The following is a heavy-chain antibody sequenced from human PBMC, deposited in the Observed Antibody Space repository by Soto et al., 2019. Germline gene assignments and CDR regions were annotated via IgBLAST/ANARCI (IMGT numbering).Heavy chain of an antibody. Sequence: PGGSLRLSCAASGFTFSSYSMNWVRQAPGKGLEWVSSISRSAGNTYYADSVKGRFTISRDNAKNSMYLQMNSLRAEDTAVYYCARDQVPGLDAFDIGGQGTMATVS. CDR3: ARDQVPGLDAFDI. CDR1: GFTFSSYS. CDR2: ISRSAGNT. J-gene: IGHJ3*02. V-gene: IGHV3-21*01.